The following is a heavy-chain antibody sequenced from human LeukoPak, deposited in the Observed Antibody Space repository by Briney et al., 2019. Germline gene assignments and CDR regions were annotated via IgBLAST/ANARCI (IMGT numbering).Heavy chain of an antibody. Sequence: GGSLRLSCSASELTFSSYGMHWVRQAPGKGLEWVAFIRYDGSTKYYTDSVKGRFTISRDNAKNTMYLQMNSLRAVDTSVYYCAKDDFRSHIVATGRGLLSYWGQGTLVTVSS. CDR2: IRYDGSTK. CDR1: ELTFSSYG. V-gene: IGHV3-30*02. D-gene: IGHD5-12*01. CDR3: AKDDFRSHIVATGRGLLSY. J-gene: IGHJ4*02.